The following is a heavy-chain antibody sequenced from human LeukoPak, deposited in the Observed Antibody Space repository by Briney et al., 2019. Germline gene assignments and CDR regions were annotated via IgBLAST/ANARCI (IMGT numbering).Heavy chain of an antibody. CDR3: ALGDCSSTSCYWIDY. D-gene: IGHD2-2*01. CDR2: INPSGGST. V-gene: IGHV1-46*01. J-gene: IGHJ4*02. Sequence: ASVRVSCKASGYAFTSYYMHWVRQAPGQGLEWMGKINPSGGSTSYAQKFQGRVTMTRDTSTSTVYMELSSLRSEDTAVYYCALGDCSSTSCYWIDYWGQGTLVTVSS. CDR1: GYAFTSYY.